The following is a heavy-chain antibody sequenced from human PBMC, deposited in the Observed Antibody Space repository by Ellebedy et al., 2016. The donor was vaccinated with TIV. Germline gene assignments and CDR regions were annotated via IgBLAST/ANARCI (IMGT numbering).Heavy chain of an antibody. D-gene: IGHD1-7*01. Sequence: GESLKISCAASGFTFSDNYMGWVRQAPGKGLEWVSYITRASSYSTYADSVKGRFTISRDNAKSSLYLQMKSLRVEDTAIYYCARYSSGLNYMDVWGQGTAVTVSS. CDR1: GFTFSDNY. CDR2: ITRASSYS. J-gene: IGHJ6*02. CDR3: ARYSSGLNYMDV. V-gene: IGHV3-11*06.